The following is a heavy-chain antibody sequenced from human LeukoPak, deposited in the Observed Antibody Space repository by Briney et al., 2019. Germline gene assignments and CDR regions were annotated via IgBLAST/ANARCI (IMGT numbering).Heavy chain of an antibody. Sequence: GGSLRLSCAASGFTFSTYTTSWVRQAPGKGLEWVSTISDSGRSTYYAASVKGRFTISRDTSKNMLSLQMNSPRAEDTAVYYCAIGVQTYYSDYWGQGTLVTVSS. J-gene: IGHJ4*02. CDR3: AIGVQTYYSDY. CDR2: ISDSGRST. V-gene: IGHV3-23*01. D-gene: IGHD2-8*01. CDR1: GFTFSTYT.